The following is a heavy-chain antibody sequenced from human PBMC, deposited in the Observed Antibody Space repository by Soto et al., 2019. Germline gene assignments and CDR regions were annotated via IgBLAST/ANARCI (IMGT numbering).Heavy chain of an antibody. J-gene: IGHJ4*02. CDR3: ARESYFGSGATVVAY. CDR1: GGSITGYY. D-gene: IGHD3-10*01. CDR2: IYYSGTT. Sequence: SETLSLTCTVSGGSITGYYWSWIRQPPGKGLEWIGYIYYSGTTSYNPSLYSRVTMSVDRSKNQFSLKVNSVTAADTAVYYCARESYFGSGATVVAYWGKGTLVTVSS. V-gene: IGHV4-59*01.